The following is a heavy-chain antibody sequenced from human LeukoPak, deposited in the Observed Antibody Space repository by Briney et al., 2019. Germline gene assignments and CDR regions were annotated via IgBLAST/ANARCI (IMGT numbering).Heavy chain of an antibody. V-gene: IGHV4-34*01. CDR1: GGSLSAYH. Sequence: SETLSLTCAVYGGSLSAYHWSWIRQSPGKGLEWMGDINKSESSNYNPSLKSRVTISVDTSKNQVSLQLSSVTAADTAVYYCARGRYSNWERYYYMDVWGKGATVTVSS. D-gene: IGHD4-11*01. J-gene: IGHJ6*03. CDR2: INKSESS. CDR3: ARGRYSNWERYYYMDV.